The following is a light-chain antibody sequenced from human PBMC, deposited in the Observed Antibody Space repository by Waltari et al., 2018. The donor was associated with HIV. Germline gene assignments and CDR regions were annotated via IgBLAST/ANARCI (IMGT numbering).Light chain of an antibody. CDR2: EDD. Sequence: NFMLTPPHSVSASPGKTVTISFTTRRGNIGSYVVSWYQRRPGIAPTTLIYEDDKRPSGVPDRFSGSIDSSSNSASLTISGLKTEDEADYYCQSYYLTNVVFGGGTKLTVL. CDR1: RGNIGSYV. CDR3: QSYYLTNVV. V-gene: IGLV6-57*04. J-gene: IGLJ2*01.